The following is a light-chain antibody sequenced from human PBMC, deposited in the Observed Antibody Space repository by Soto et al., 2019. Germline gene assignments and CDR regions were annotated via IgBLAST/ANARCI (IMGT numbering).Light chain of an antibody. CDR2: DVS. Sequence: QSVLTQPASVSGSPGQSITISCTGASIDLGDYNYVSWYQQHPGKAPKLMIYDVSSRPSGVSDRFSGSKSGNTASLTISGLQAEDEADYYCTSYTTTGTYVFATGTKLTVL. CDR1: SIDLGDYNY. V-gene: IGLV2-14*03. J-gene: IGLJ1*01. CDR3: TSYTTTGTYV.